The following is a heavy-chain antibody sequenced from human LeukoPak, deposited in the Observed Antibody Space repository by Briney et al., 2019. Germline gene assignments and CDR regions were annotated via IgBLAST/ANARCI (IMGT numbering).Heavy chain of an antibody. CDR1: GGSISSSSYY. V-gene: IGHV4-39*07. D-gene: IGHD3-10*01. CDR3: ARISGGY. CDR2: INHSGST. Sequence: SETLSLTCTVSGGSISSSSYYWGWIRQPPGKGLEWIGEINHSGSTNYNASLKGRVTISVDTSMNQFYLKLTSVSAADTAVYYCARISGGYWGQGTPVTVSS. J-gene: IGHJ4*02.